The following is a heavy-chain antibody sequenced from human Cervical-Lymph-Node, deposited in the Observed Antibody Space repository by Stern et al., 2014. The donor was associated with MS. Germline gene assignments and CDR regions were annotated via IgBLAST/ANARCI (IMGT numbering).Heavy chain of an antibody. D-gene: IGHD1-26*01. V-gene: IGHV3-11*01. CDR2: IGPSDSPK. CDR3: AREAVSGSFDY. CDR1: GFNFNKYY. J-gene: IGHJ4*02. Sequence: VQLVESGGGLVKPGGSLRLSCAASGFNFNKYYMTWIRQAPGKGLGWLSYIGPSDSPKFYADSVNGRFTISRDNGKNSLYLQMNNLRAEDTAVYYCAREAVSGSFDYWGQGTLVTVSS.